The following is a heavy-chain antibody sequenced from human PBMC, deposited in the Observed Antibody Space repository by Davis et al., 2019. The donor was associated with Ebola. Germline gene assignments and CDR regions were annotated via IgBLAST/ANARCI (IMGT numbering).Heavy chain of an antibody. CDR1: GFTFSSYG. V-gene: IGHV3-33*01. CDR2: IWYDGSNK. J-gene: IGHJ6*02. D-gene: IGHD1-26*01. CDR3: ARGGLRWELLHYYYGMDV. Sequence: GESLKISCAASGFTFSSYGMHWVRQAPGKGLEWVAVIWYDGSNKYYADSVKGRLTISRDNSKNTLYLQMNSLRAEDTAVYYCARGGLRWELLHYYYGMDVWGQGTTVTVSS.